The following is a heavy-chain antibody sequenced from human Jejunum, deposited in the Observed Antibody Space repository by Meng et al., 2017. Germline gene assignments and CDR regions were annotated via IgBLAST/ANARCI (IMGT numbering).Heavy chain of an antibody. CDR3: ARARASTRSIIDC. CDR2: INSDGSPT. V-gene: IGHV3-74*01. D-gene: IGHD2/OR15-2a*01. CDR1: GFTLSSSW. J-gene: IGHJ4*02. Sequence: LSLTCVDSGFTLSSSWMHWVRQAAGKGLVWVSRINSDGSPTSYADSVKGRITISRDNPKNTLYLRLDTLRADDTAVYYCARARASTRSIIDCWGQGTLVTVSS.